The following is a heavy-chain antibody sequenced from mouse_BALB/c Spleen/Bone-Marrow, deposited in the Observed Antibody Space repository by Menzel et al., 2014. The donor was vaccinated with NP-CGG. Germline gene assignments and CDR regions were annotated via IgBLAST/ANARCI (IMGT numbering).Heavy chain of an antibody. CDR1: GYTFTSYW. J-gene: IGHJ2*01. CDR2: INPNTGYP. CDR3: ARRFTTVVTTGDY. D-gene: IGHD1-1*02. Sequence: VQLQQSGAELAKPGASVKMSCKASGYTFTSYWMHWVKQRPGQGLEWIGYINPNTGYPEYNRKFKDRATLTADKSSSTAYMQLSSLTSEDSAVYYCARRFTTVVTTGDYWGQGTTLTVSS. V-gene: IGHV1-7*01.